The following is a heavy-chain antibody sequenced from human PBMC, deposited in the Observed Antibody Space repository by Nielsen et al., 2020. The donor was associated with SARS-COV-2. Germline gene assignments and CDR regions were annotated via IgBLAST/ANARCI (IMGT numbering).Heavy chain of an antibody. CDR1: GFTFSSYS. J-gene: IGHJ6*03. CDR3: AKEGTYYDFWSGYQLPYYYYYMDV. V-gene: IGHV3-21*01. D-gene: IGHD3-3*01. CDR2: ISSSSSYI. Sequence: GESLKISCAASGFTFSSYSMNWVRQAPGKGLEWVSSISSSSSYIYYADSVKGRFTISRDNAKNSLYLQMNSLRAEDTAVYYCAKEGTYYDFWSGYQLPYYYYYMDVWGKGTTVTVSS.